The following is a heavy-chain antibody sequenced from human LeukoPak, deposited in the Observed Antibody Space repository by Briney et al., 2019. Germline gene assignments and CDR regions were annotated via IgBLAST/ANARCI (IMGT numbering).Heavy chain of an antibody. D-gene: IGHD1-26*01. CDR1: GGSFSGYY. V-gene: IGHV4-34*01. Sequence: PSETLSLTCAVYGGSFSGYYWSWIRQPPGKGLEWIGEINHSGSTNYNPSLKSRVTISVDTSKNQFSLKLSSVTAADTAVYYCARDKIVGPTKFDCWGQGTLVTVSS. CDR3: ARDKIVGPTKFDC. J-gene: IGHJ4*02. CDR2: INHSGST.